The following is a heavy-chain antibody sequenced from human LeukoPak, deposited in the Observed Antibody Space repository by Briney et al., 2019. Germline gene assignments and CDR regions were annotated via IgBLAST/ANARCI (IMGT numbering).Heavy chain of an antibody. J-gene: IGHJ4*02. Sequence: PGGSLRLSCAASGFTFSSYAMHWVRQAPGKGLEWVAVISYDGSNKYYADSVKGRFTISRDNSKNSLYLQMNSLRAEDTAVYYCARVLVGATDYWGQGTLVTVSS. CDR2: ISYDGSNK. CDR1: GFTFSSYA. V-gene: IGHV3-30*04. CDR3: ARVLVGATDY. D-gene: IGHD1-26*01.